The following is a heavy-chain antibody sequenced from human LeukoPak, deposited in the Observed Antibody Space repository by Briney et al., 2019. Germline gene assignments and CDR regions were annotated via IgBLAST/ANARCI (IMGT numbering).Heavy chain of an antibody. CDR1: GGSFSGYY. CDR2: INHSGST. D-gene: IGHD3-16*01. Sequence: SETLSLTCAVSGGSFSGYYWSWIRHPPGKGLEWIGEINHSGSTNSNPSLKSQVTLSVDTSKNQFSLKLSSVTAADTAVYYCANPRGKRVAIGPGGAFDIWGQGTMVTVSS. V-gene: IGHV4-34*01. J-gene: IGHJ3*02. CDR3: ANPRGKRVAIGPGGAFDI.